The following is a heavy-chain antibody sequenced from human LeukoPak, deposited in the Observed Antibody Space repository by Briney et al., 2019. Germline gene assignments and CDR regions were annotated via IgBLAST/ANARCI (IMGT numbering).Heavy chain of an antibody. CDR2: IWYGGSNK. Sequence: GRSLRLSCAASGFTFSSYGMHWVRQAPGKGLEWVAVIWYGGSNKYYADSVKGRFTISRDNSKNTLYLQMNSLRAEDTAVYYCARGSPYYDILTGYTFDYWGQGTLVTVSS. CDR3: ARGSPYYDILTGYTFDY. V-gene: IGHV3-33*01. CDR1: GFTFSSYG. J-gene: IGHJ4*02. D-gene: IGHD3-9*01.